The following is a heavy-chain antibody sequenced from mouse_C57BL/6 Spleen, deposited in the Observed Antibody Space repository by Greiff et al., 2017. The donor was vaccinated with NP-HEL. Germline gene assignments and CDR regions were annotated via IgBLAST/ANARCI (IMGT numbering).Heavy chain of an antibody. D-gene: IGHD2-1*01. CDR1: GFTFSSYA. CDR3: TRAPGYYGNPYIDY. J-gene: IGHJ2*01. CDR2: LSSGGDYI. Sequence: EVQLVESGEGLVKPGGSLKLSCAASGFTFSSYAMSWVRQTPEKRLEWVAYLSSGGDYIYYADTVKGRFTISRDNARNTLYLQMSSLKSEDTAMYYCTRAPGYYGNPYIDYWGQGTTLTVSS. V-gene: IGHV5-9-1*02.